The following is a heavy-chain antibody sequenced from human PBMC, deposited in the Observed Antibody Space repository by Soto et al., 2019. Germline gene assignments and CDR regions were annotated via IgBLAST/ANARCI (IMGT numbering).Heavy chain of an antibody. CDR3: AREWVYCSRTSCYNREIEAAGTGDDY. V-gene: IGHV3-30*03. CDR2: ISEDGSNK. Sequence: PGGSLRLSCAASGFTFSSDGMHWVRQAPGKGLEWVAGISEDGSNKYLADSVKGRSTIARDNSKNTLYLQMNSLRAEGTAVYYCAREWVYCSRTSCYNREIEAAGTGDDYWGQGTLVTVSS. CDR1: GFTFSSDG. J-gene: IGHJ4*02. D-gene: IGHD2-2*01.